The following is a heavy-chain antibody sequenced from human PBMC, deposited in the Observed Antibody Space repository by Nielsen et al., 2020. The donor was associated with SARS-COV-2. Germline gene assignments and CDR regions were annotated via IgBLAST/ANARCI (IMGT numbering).Heavy chain of an antibody. Sequence: SVKVSCKASGGTFSSYAISWVRQAPGQGLEWMGRIIPILGIANYAQKFQGRVTITADKSTSTAYMELSSLRSEDTAVYYCATARWLVRALGYWGQGTLVTVSS. CDR2: IIPILGIA. CDR3: ATARWLVRALGY. J-gene: IGHJ4*02. D-gene: IGHD6-19*01. CDR1: GGTFSSYA. V-gene: IGHV1-69*04.